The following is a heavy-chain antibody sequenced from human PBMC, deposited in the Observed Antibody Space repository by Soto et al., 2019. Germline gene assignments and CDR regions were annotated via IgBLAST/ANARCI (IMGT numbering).Heavy chain of an antibody. D-gene: IGHD3-9*01. J-gene: IGHJ6*02. CDR3: ASLQIADYDILTGYYKNYYYGMDV. CDR2: INAGNGNT. CDR1: GYTFTSYA. Sequence: ASVKVSCKASGYTFTSYAVHWVRQAPGQRLEWMGWINAGNGNTKYSQKLQGRVTITTDTSTSTAYMELSSLRSEDTAVYYCASLQIADYDILTGYYKNYYYGMDVWGQGTTVTVSS. V-gene: IGHV1-3*01.